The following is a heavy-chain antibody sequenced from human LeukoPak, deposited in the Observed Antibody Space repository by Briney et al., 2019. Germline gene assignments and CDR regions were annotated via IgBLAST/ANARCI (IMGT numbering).Heavy chain of an antibody. D-gene: IGHD6-13*01. J-gene: IGHJ4*02. V-gene: IGHV3-9*01. CDR3: AKDIGSSSWDVFDY. CDR2: ISWNSGSI. CDR1: GFTFDDYA. Sequence: PGGSLRLSCAASGFTFDDYAMHWVRQAPGKGLEWVSGISWNSGSIGYADSVKGRFTISRDNAKNSLYLQMNSLRAEDTALYYCAKDIGSSSWDVFDYWGQGTLVTVSS.